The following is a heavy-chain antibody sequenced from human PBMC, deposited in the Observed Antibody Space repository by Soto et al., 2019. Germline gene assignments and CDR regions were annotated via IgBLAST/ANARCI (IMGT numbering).Heavy chain of an antibody. D-gene: IGHD3-10*01. V-gene: IGHV3-66*01. CDR3: AREGRGGGWFDP. J-gene: IGHJ5*02. Sequence: EVQLVESGGGLVQPGGSLRLSCAVCGFTVSSNYMNWVRQAPGKGLEWVSVIYSGGDTYYADSVKDRFTISRDNSKNTLYLQMNSLRAEDTAVYYCAREGRGGGWFDPWGQGTLVTVSS. CDR2: IYSGGDT. CDR1: GFTVSSNY.